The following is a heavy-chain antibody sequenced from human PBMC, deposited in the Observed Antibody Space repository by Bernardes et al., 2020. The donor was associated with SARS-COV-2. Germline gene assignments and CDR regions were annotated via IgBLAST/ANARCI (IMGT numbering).Heavy chain of an antibody. CDR1: GFTFSNYA. CDR2: ISGSGGKT. J-gene: IGHJ4*02. V-gene: IGHV3-23*01. CDR3: SKVGCGGDCYLGIES. D-gene: IGHD2-21*02. Sequence: GGSLRLSCAGSGFTFSNYAMSWVRQAPGKGLEWVSAISGSGGKTYYADSAKGRFSIFRDNSKNMLYLKMNSLRVDDTAVYYCSKVGCGGDCYLGIESWGQGTLVTVSS.